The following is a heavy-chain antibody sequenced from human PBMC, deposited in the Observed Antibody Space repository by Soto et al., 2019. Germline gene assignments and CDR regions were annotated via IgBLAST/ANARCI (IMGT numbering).Heavy chain of an antibody. CDR2: ISYDGSNK. CDR3: TTDSYSTIIVVRFDY. D-gene: IGHD3-22*01. Sequence: GGSLRLSCAASGFTFSSYAMHWVRQAPGKGLEWVAVISYDGSNKYYADSVKGRFTISRDNSKNTLYLQMNSLKTEDTGIYYCTTDSYSTIIVVRFDYWGHGTLVTVSS. J-gene: IGHJ4*01. V-gene: IGHV3-30-3*01. CDR1: GFTFSSYA.